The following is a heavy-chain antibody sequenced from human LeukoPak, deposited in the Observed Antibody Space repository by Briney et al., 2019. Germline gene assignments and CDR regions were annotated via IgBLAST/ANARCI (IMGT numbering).Heavy chain of an antibody. D-gene: IGHD6-13*01. V-gene: IGHV3-49*04. CDR2: IRSKAYGGTT. CDR3: TREQQQLGRGFDY. Sequence: PGRSLRLSCTASGSTFGDYAMSWVRQAPGKGLEWVGFIRSKAYGGTTEYAGSVKGRFTISRDDSKSIAYLQMNSLKTEDTAVYYCTREQQQLGRGFDYWGQGTLVTVSS. J-gene: IGHJ4*02. CDR1: GSTFGDYA.